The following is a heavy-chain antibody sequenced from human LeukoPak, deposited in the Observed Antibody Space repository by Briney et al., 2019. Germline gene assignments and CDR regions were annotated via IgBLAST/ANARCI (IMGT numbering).Heavy chain of an antibody. J-gene: IGHJ3*02. V-gene: IGHV4-39*07. Sequence: SETLSLTCTVSGGSISSSNYFWGWIRQPPGKGLEWIGTIYYSGTTYYNPSLKSRVTISIDMSKNHFSLNLNSVTAADTAVYYCATPRERWGYAFDIWGQGTMVTVSS. CDR2: IYYSGTT. D-gene: IGHD2-21*01. CDR1: GGSISSSNYF. CDR3: ATPRERWGYAFDI.